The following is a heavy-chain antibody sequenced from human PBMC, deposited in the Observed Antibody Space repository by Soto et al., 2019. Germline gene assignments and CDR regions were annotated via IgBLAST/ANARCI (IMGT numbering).Heavy chain of an antibody. CDR3: ARALILTGYYIHDAFDI. V-gene: IGHV4-59*01. J-gene: IGHJ3*02. CDR2: IYYSGST. Sequence: QVQLQESGPGLVKPSETLSLTCTVSGGSISSYYWSWIRQPPGNGLEWIGYIYYSGSTNYNPSLKSRVTMSLDTSKNQFSLKLSSVTAADTAVYYCARALILTGYYIHDAFDIWGQGTMVTVSS. CDR1: GGSISSYY. D-gene: IGHD3-9*01.